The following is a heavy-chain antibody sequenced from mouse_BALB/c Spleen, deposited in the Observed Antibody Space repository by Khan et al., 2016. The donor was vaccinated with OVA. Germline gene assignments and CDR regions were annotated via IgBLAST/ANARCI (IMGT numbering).Heavy chain of an antibody. Sequence: QVQLKQSGAELARPGASVKMSCKASGYTFTSHTMHWVKQRPGQGLEWIGYINPRSGYTNYNQKFNDKATLTADKSSSTAYMQLSSLTSEDSAVYYFARRTMEYAMDYWGQGTSVTVSS. CDR2: INPRSGYT. CDR1: GYTFTSHT. CDR3: ARRTMEYAMDY. D-gene: IGHD2-14*01. J-gene: IGHJ4*01. V-gene: IGHV1-4*01.